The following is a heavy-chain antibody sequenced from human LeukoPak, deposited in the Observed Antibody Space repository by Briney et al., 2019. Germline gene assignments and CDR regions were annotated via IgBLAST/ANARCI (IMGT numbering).Heavy chain of an antibody. CDR2: TRYDGSNK. J-gene: IGHJ4*02. D-gene: IGHD2-8*01. V-gene: IGHV3-30*02. CDR1: GFTFSSYG. Sequence: GGPLRLSCAASGFTFSSYGMYWVRQAPGKGLEWVAFTRYDGSNKYYADSVKGRFTISRDNSKNTLYLKMNSLRAEDTAVYYCARADPIMVDFDYWGQGTLVTVSS. CDR3: ARADPIMVDFDY.